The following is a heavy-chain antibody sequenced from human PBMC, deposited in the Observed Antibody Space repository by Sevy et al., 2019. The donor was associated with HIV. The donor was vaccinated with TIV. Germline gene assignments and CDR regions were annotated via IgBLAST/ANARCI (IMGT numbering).Heavy chain of an antibody. D-gene: IGHD6-6*01. V-gene: IGHV4-34*01. CDR1: GGSFSGYY. Sequence: SETLSLTCAVYGGSFSGYYWSWIRQPPGKGLEWIGEINHSGSTNYNPSLKSRVTISVDTSKNQFSLKLSSVTAADTAVYYCARHLEIAARPKGYFDYWGQGTLVTVSS. CDR3: ARHLEIAARPKGYFDY. J-gene: IGHJ4*02. CDR2: INHSGST.